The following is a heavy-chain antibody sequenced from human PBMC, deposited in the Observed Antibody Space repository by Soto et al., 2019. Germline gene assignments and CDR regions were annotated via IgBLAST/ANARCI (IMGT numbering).Heavy chain of an antibody. CDR2: IKDYNGNK. CDR1: GYTFTSYG. CDR3: ARDVGDGLIDY. D-gene: IGHD3-3*01. V-gene: IGHV1-18*01. J-gene: IGHJ4*02. Sequence: QVQLLQAGAEVKKPGASVKVSCKASGYTFTSYGIIWVRQAPVQVLEWMGWIKDYNGNKNYSQKIQGRVTMTTDTSTSTSYMELRSLRSDDTAVYYCARDVGDGLIDYWGQGSLVTVSS.